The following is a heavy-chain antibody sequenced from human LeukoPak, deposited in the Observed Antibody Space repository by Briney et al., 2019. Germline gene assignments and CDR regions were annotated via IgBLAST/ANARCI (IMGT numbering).Heavy chain of an antibody. CDR3: ARELGYCSGGSCYSQGYFDY. D-gene: IGHD2-15*01. CDR2: TYYRSN. CDR1: GDSVSSSSDA. Sequence: SQTLSLTCAISGDSVSSSSDAWNWIRQSPSRGLEWLGRTYYRSNDYAVSVKTRMTINVDTSKNQVSLKLSSVTAADTAVYYCARELGYCSGGSCYSQGYFDYWGQGTLVTVSS. J-gene: IGHJ4*02. V-gene: IGHV6-1*01.